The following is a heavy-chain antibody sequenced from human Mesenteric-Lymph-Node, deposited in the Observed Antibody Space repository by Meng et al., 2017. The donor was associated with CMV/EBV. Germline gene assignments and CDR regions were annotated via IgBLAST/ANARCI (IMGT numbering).Heavy chain of an antibody. Sequence: SETLSLTCTVSGYSISSGYYWGWIRQPPGKGLEWIGSIYHIGSTYYNPSLKSRVTISVDTSKNQFSLKLSSGTAADTAMYYCADDSSGWYRGAFDIWGQGTMVTVSS. CDR2: IYHIGST. D-gene: IGHD6-19*01. J-gene: IGHJ3*02. V-gene: IGHV4-38-2*02. CDR3: ADDSSGWYRGAFDI. CDR1: GYSISSGYY.